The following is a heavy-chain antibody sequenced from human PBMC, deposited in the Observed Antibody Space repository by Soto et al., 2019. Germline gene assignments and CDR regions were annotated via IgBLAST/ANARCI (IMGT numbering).Heavy chain of an antibody. CDR2: IYWDDDK. D-gene: IGHD1-7*01. J-gene: IGHJ4*02. Sequence: QITLKESGPTLVKPTQTLTLTCTFSGFSLTTYGVGVGWIRQPPGKALQWLALIYWDDDKRYCPSLKSRLTITKDTSKNQVVLTMTNMDPVDTATYFCAHRLTLNSDWNYGRFDYWGQGTLVTVPS. V-gene: IGHV2-5*02. CDR1: GFSLTTYGVG. CDR3: AHRLTLNSDWNYGRFDY.